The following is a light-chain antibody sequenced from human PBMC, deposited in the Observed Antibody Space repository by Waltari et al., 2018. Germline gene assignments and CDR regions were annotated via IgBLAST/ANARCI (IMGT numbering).Light chain of an antibody. CDR3: QVWDTTTDPRV. CDR2: DDR. Sequence: SYVVTQPPSVSVAPGQTATITCGGNNLGGKSVHWYQQKPGQSPVLVVYDDRDRPSGVPVRFSGSNSGNTATLTINSVEAGDEAAYYCQVWDTTTDPRVFGGGTKLTVL. V-gene: IGLV3-21*02. J-gene: IGLJ2*01. CDR1: NLGGKS.